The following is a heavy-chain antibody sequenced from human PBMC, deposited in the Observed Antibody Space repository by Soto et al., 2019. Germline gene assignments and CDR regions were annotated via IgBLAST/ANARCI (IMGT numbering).Heavy chain of an antibody. CDR1: GYTFTSYG. V-gene: IGHV1-18*01. J-gene: IGHJ4*02. Sequence: QVQLVQSGAEVKKPGASVKVSCKASGYTFTSYGISWVRQAPGQGLEWMGWISGYNGKTTYAQNFQGRVTMTTDRSTSTAYMELRSLRSDDTALYYCTRDNRFSDYGGNHYFDYWGQGSLVTVSS. D-gene: IGHD4-17*01. CDR3: TRDNRFSDYGGNHYFDY. CDR2: ISGYNGKT.